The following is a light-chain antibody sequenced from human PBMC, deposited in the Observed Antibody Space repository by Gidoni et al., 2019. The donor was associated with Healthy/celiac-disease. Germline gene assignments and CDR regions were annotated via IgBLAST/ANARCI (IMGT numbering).Light chain of an antibody. CDR3: QQYGSSPRT. V-gene: IGKV3-20*01. CDR1: QSVSSSY. CDR2: GAS. J-gene: IGKJ1*01. Sequence: DIVLPQSPGTLSLSPGESATLSCRASQSVSSSYLAWYQQKPGQAPRLLIYGASSRATGIPDRFSGSGSGTDFTLTISRLEPEDFAVYYCQQYGSSPRTFGQGTKVEIK.